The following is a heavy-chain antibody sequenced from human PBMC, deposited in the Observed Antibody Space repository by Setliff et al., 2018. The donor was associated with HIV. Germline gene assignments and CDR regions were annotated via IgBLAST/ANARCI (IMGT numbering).Heavy chain of an antibody. CDR1: GGSISSSGYY. J-gene: IGHJ5*02. Sequence: SETLSLTCTVSGGSISSSGYYWGWIRQHPGKGLEWIGEINHRGGVNYNPSFSSRLTMLVDTSKNQFSLKLPSVTVADSAMYYCAREVLPVIGGRGWFDPWGQGTLVTVSS. CDR2: INHRGGV. CDR3: AREVLPVIGGRGWFDP. D-gene: IGHD1-26*01. V-gene: IGHV4-39*07.